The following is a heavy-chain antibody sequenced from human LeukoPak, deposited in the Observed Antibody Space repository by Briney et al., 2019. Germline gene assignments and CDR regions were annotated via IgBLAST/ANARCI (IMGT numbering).Heavy chain of an antibody. CDR2: INPNSGGT. D-gene: IGHD6-19*01. Sequence: ASVKVSCKASGYTFTGYHMHWVRQAPGQGLEWMGWINPNSGGTNYAQKFQGRVTMTRDTSISTAYMELSRLRSDDTAVYYCTSSGWYGGYYLDYWGQGTLVTVSS. J-gene: IGHJ4*02. CDR1: GYTFTGYH. CDR3: TSSGWYGGYYLDY. V-gene: IGHV1-2*02.